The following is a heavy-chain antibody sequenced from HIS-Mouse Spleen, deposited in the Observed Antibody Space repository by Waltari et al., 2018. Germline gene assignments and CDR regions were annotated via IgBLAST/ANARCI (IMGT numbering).Heavy chain of an antibody. Sequence: QLQLQESAPGLVKPSETLSLTCTVSVGPISRSSSYWGWIRQPPGKGLEWIGGIYYSGSTYYNPYLKSRVTRSVDTSKNQFSLKLSSVTAADTAVYYCAREIPYSSSWYDWYFDLWGRGTLVTVSS. CDR2: IYYSGST. CDR3: AREIPYSSSWYDWYFDL. V-gene: IGHV4-39*07. D-gene: IGHD6-13*01. CDR1: VGPISRSSSY. J-gene: IGHJ2*01.